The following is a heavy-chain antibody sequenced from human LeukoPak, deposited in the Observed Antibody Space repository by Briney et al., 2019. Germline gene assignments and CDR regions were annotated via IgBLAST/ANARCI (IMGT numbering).Heavy chain of an antibody. Sequence: SETLSLTCTVSGGSISSSSYSWGWIRQPPGKGLEWIGSIYYSGSTYYNPSLKSRVTISVDTSKNQFSLKLSSVTAADTAVYYCARRVAYSSSWTFDYWGQGTLVTVSS. J-gene: IGHJ4*02. CDR2: IYYSGST. D-gene: IGHD6-13*01. CDR3: ARRVAYSSSWTFDY. V-gene: IGHV4-39*01. CDR1: GGSISSSSYS.